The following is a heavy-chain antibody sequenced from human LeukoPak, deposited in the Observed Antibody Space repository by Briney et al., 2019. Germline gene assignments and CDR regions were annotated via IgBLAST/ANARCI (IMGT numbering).Heavy chain of an antibody. V-gene: IGHV1-2*06. CDR2: INPNSGGT. J-gene: IGHJ4*02. CDR3: AREGWWLRGVIIPFDY. CDR1: GYTFTGYY. Sequence: GASVKVSCKASGYTFTGYYMHWVRQAPGQGLECMGRINPNSGGTNYAQKFQGRVTMTRDTSISTAYMELSRLRSDDTAVYYCAREGWWLRGVIIPFDYWGQGTLVTVSS. D-gene: IGHD3-10*01.